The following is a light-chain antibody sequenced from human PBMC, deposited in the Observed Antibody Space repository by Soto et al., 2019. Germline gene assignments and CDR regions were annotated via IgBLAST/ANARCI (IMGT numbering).Light chain of an antibody. J-gene: IGKJ1*01. V-gene: IGKV1-5*01. Sequence: DIQMTQSPSTLSASVGDRVTITCRASQSISSWSAWYQQKPGKAPKLLIYDASNLESGVPSRFSGSGSGTEFTLTISSLQPDDFATYCCQQYNTYPWTFGQGTKVEIK. CDR2: DAS. CDR1: QSISSW. CDR3: QQYNTYPWT.